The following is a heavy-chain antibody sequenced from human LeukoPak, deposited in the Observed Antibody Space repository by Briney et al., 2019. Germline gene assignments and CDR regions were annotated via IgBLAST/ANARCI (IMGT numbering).Heavy chain of an antibody. J-gene: IGHJ6*02. Sequence: GGSLRLSCAASGFTFSSYGMNWVRQAPGKGLEWVSYISSSGSTIYYADSVKGRFTISRDNAKNSLYLQMNSLRAEDTAVYYCARVSGWYGMDVWGQGTTVTVSS. CDR3: ARVSGWYGMDV. CDR1: GFTFSSYG. V-gene: IGHV3-48*03. CDR2: ISSSGSTI. D-gene: IGHD6-19*01.